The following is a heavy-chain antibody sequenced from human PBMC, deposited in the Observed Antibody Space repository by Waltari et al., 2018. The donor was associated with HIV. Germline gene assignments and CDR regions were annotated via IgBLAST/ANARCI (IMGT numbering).Heavy chain of an antibody. V-gene: IGHV3-7*01. J-gene: IGHJ6*02. CDR3: ARDPAGYNSGWYNIYYYGMDV. D-gene: IGHD6-19*01. CDR1: GFTFRSYW. CDR2: IKQDGSEK. Sequence: EVQLVESGGGLVQPGGSLRLSCAASGFTFRSYWMSWVRQAPGKGLGWVATIKQDGSEKYYVDSVKGRFTISRDNAKNSLYLQLNSLRAEDTAVYYCARDPAGYNSGWYNIYYYGMDVWGQGTTVTVSS.